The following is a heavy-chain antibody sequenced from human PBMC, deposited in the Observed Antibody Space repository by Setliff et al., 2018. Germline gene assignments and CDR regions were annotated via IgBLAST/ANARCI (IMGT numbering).Heavy chain of an antibody. CDR2: IKSAADGGTI. Sequence: GGSLRLSCLASGFSFSNTKMSWIRQASGKGLEWVGRIKSAADGGTIEYAAAVNGRFTVSRDDSKNTLFLQMNSLKTEDTALYYCTTDWSRGDSGNYLRLDYWGPGTLVTVSS. D-gene: IGHD3-10*01. CDR1: GFSFSNTK. J-gene: IGHJ4*02. CDR3: TTDWSRGDSGNYLRLDY. V-gene: IGHV3-15*01.